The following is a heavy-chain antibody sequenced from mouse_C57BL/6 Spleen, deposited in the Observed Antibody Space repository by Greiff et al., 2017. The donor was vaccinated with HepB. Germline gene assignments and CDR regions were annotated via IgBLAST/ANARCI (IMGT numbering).Heavy chain of an antibody. Sequence: EVQLMESGGDLVKPGGSLKLSCAASGFTFSSYGMSWVRQTPDKRLEWVATISSGGSYTYYPDSVKGRFTISRDNAKNTLYLQMSSLKSEDTAMYYCARQRGRVDYWGQGTTLTVSS. CDR2: ISSGGSYT. D-gene: IGHD3-3*01. J-gene: IGHJ2*01. V-gene: IGHV5-6*01. CDR3: ARQRGRVDY. CDR1: GFTFSSYG.